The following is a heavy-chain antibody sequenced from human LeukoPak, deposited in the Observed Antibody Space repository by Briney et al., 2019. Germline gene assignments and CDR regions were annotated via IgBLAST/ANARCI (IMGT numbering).Heavy chain of an antibody. CDR3: ARIKPTMITFGGVGPLVFDP. V-gene: IGHV4-4*07. Sequence: SETLSLTCSVSGASITGYYWSWIRQPAGKGLEWIGRIYTSGSTDYNPSLRSRVTMSVDTSKKQFSLRLTSVTAADTAVYYCARIKPTMITFGGVGPLVFDPWGQGTLVTVSS. J-gene: IGHJ5*02. CDR2: IYTSGST. CDR1: GASITGYY. D-gene: IGHD3-16*01.